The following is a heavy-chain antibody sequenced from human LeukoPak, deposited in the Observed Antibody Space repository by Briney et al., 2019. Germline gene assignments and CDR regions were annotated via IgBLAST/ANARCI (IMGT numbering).Heavy chain of an antibody. CDR1: GFTFSTYS. CDR3: AKDNEGGTYFFDYMDV. J-gene: IGHJ6*03. D-gene: IGHD2-21*01. CDR2: ISSNSNNI. Sequence: GRSLRLSCAASGFTFSTYSMNWVRQAPGKGLEWVSSISSNSNNIYYADSVKGQFTMSRDNAKNSLYLQMNSLRAEDTAVYYCAKDNEGGTYFFDYMDVWGKGATVTVSS. V-gene: IGHV3-21*04.